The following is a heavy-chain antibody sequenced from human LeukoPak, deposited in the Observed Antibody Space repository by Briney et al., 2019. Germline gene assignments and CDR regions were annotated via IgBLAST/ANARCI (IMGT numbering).Heavy chain of an antibody. CDR3: TRDYYGSGTREFGY. Sequence: PGGSLRLSCTASGFTFGDYAMSWVRQAPGKGLEWVGFIRGKAYGGTTEYAASVKGRFTISRDDSKSIAYLQMNSLKTEDTAVYYCTRDYYGSGTREFGYWGQGTLVTVSS. J-gene: IGHJ4*02. CDR1: GFTFGDYA. CDR2: IRGKAYGGTT. D-gene: IGHD3-10*01. V-gene: IGHV3-49*04.